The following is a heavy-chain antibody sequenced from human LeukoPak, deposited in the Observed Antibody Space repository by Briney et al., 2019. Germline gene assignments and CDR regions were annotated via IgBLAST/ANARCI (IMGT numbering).Heavy chain of an antibody. CDR1: GFTFSSYA. V-gene: IGHV3-23*01. Sequence: PGGSLRLSCAASGFTFSSYAMSWVRQAPGKGLEWVSAISGSGGSTYYADPVKGRFTISRDNSKDTLYLQMNSLRAEDTAVYYCAKVEYSSGPLDYWGQGTLVTVSS. J-gene: IGHJ4*02. CDR3: AKVEYSSGPLDY. D-gene: IGHD6-19*01. CDR2: ISGSGGST.